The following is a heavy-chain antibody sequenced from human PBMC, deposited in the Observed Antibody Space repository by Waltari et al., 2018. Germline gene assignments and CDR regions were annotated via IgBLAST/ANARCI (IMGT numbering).Heavy chain of an antibody. Sequence: QVHLVLSGSESKKPGASVKVSCKASGYSLTNYTNNWGRQAPGQGLELMGWITTNTENPTYTQGFTRRFVFSLDTSVSTAYLQINDLKAEDTAIYYCAREVVPAAKIVVNWFDPWGQGTQVTVSS. CDR2: ITTNTENP. CDR3: AREVVPAAKIVVNWFDP. D-gene: IGHD2-2*01. CDR1: GYSLTNYT. J-gene: IGHJ5*02. V-gene: IGHV7-4-1*02.